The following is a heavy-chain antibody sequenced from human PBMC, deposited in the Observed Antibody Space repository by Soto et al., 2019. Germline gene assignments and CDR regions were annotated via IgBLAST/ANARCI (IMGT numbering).Heavy chain of an antibody. J-gene: IGHJ4*02. CDR1: GFTFSSFW. V-gene: IGHV3-74*01. D-gene: IGHD6-13*01. CDR2: INSDASTT. CDR3: ARIPPGWGGGQLVLDY. Sequence: EVQLVESGGGLVQPGGSLRLSCAASGFTFSSFWMYWVRQAPGKGLVWVSRINSDASTTSYADSVKGRFTISRDNAKNTLYLQMNRLRAEDTAVDYWARIPPGWGGGQLVLDYWGQGTLVTVSS.